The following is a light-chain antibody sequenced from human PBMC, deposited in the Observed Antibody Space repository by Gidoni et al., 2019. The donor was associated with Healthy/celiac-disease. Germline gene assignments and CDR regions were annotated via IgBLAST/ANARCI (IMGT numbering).Light chain of an antibody. V-gene: IGKV3-11*01. CDR3: QQRSNRRT. Sequence: EIVLTQSPATLSLSPGERATLSCRASQRASSYLAWYHQKPGQAPRLPIYDASNRATGIPARFSGSVSGTDFTLTISSIEPEDFAVYYCQQRSNRRTFXQXTKVEIK. CDR1: QRASSY. J-gene: IGKJ1*01. CDR2: DAS.